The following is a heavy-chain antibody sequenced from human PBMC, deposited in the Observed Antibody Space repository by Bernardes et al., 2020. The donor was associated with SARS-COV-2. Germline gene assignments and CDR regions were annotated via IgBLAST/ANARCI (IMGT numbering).Heavy chain of an antibody. CDR1: GFTFSSYA. Sequence: GGSLRLSCAAFGFTFSSYAMSWVRQAPGKGLEWVSAISGGGGSTYFADSVKGRFTISRDNSKNTLYLQMSLRAEDTAVYYCAKGSQYCGSPSCSSPYYYYAMDVWGQGTTVTVSS. J-gene: IGHJ6*02. CDR3: AKGSQYCGSPSCSSPYYYYAMDV. V-gene: IGHV3-23*01. D-gene: IGHD2-2*01. CDR2: ISGGGGST.